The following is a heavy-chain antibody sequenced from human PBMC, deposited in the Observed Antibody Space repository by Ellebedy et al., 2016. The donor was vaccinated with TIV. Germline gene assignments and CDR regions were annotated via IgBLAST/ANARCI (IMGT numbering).Heavy chain of an antibody. D-gene: IGHD3-22*01. J-gene: IGHJ4*02. CDR1: GFTFGSFA. V-gene: IGHV3-23*01. CDR2: ISGGGGNT. CDR3: AKGSSSGFNYDRVGFQY. Sequence: GGSLRLSCAASGFTFGSFAMHWVRQAPGKGLEWLSVISGGGGNTYSADSVKGRFTITRDNFKNTLFLQMNRLRAEDTAAYYCAKGSSSGFNYDRVGFQYWGQGTLVTVSS.